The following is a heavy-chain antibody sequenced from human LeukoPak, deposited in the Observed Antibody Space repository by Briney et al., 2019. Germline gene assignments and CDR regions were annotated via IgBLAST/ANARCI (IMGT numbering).Heavy chain of an antibody. CDR1: GGSISSYY. V-gene: IGHV4-59*01. CDR2: IYYSGST. Sequence: PSETLSLTCTVSGGSISSYYWSWIRQPPGKGLEWIGYIYYSGSTNYNPSLKSRVTTSVDTSKNQFSLKLSSVTAADTAVYYCARSAMVRGVIPPYYYGMDVWGQGTTVTVSS. CDR3: ARSAMVRGVIPPYYYGMDV. J-gene: IGHJ6*02. D-gene: IGHD3-10*01.